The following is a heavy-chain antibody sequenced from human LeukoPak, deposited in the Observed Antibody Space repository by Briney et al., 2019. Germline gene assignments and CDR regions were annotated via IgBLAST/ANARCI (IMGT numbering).Heavy chain of an antibody. Sequence: PGGSLRLSCAASGFTFSSSAMSWVRQAPGKGLEWVSTISGSGSSTYYADSVKGRFTISRDNSKNTLYLQMNSLRADDTAVYYCAKGISVVAATLPLVFDYWGQGTLVTVSS. CDR2: ISGSGSST. J-gene: IGHJ4*02. CDR1: GFTFSSSA. V-gene: IGHV3-23*01. CDR3: AKGISVVAATLPLVFDY. D-gene: IGHD2-15*01.